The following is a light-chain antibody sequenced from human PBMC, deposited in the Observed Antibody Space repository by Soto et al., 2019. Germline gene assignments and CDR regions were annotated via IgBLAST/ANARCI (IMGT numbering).Light chain of an antibody. V-gene: IGKV1-5*03. CDR1: QTISSW. J-gene: IGKJ1*01. Sequence: DIQMTQSPSTLSGSVGDRVTITCRASQTISSWLAWYQQKPGKAPKLLIYKASTLKSGVPSRFSGSGSGTEFTLTISSPQPDDFATYYCQYYTRYSDSFGQGTXV. CDR2: KAS. CDR3: QYYTRYSDS.